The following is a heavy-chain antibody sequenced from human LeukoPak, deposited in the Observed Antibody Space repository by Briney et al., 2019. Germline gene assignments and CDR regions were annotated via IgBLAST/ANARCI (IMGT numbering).Heavy chain of an antibody. CDR2: ISTSSSTI. CDR3: ARDNGGSSPFDY. D-gene: IGHD4-23*01. Sequence: GGSLRLSCAASGFPFNNYNMNWVRQAPGKGLEWISYISTSSSTIYYAASVKGRFIILNATANHSLYQQMSSMRADDTAVYYWARDNGGSSPFDYWGQGTLVTVSS. J-gene: IGHJ4*02. V-gene: IGHV3-48*01. CDR1: GFPFNNYN.